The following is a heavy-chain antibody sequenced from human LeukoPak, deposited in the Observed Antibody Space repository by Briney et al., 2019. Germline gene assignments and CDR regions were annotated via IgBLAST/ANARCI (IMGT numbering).Heavy chain of an antibody. CDR2: INPSGGST. CDR1: GYTFTSYY. CDR3: ARGTDTQWLVDNWFDP. Sequence: ASVKVSCKASGYTFTSYYMHWVRQAPGQGLEWMGRINPSGGSTSYAQKFQGRVTMTRDTSISTAYMELSRLRSDDTAVCYCARGTDTQWLVDNWFDPWGQGTLVTVSS. J-gene: IGHJ5*02. V-gene: IGHV1-46*01. D-gene: IGHD6-19*01.